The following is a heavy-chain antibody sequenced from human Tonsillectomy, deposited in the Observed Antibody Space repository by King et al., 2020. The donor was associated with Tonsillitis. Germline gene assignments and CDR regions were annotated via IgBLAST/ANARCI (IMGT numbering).Heavy chain of an antibody. V-gene: IGHV4-31*03. CDR3: VGYEGCVFDP. CDR2: IYYSGNT. D-gene: IGHD1-1*01. CDR1: GGSISGGDDY. Sequence: QLQESGPGLVKPSQTLSLTCTVSGGSISGGDDYWSWIRQHPGKGLEWIGYIYYSGNTFYNPSLKSRLTISIDTSKNQFSLNLSSVTAADTAVYYCVGYEGCVFDPWGQGTVVTVSS. J-gene: IGHJ5*02.